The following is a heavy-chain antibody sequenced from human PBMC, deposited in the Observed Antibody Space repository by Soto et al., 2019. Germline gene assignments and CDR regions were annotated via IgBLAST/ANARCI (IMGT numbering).Heavy chain of an antibody. CDR1: GFSLNTRDVG. J-gene: IGHJ4*02. Sequence: QITLNESGPALVKPTQTLTLTCTFSGFSLNTRDVGVGWIRQPPGKALEWLGVVYWDDYKTYNPSLTSRLTTTKHTPKNQVVLRMTKLGPVDTATYYCAHCRAEVASFWGQGPLVTVSS. CDR2: VYWDDYK. CDR3: AHCRAEVASF. V-gene: IGHV2-5*02. D-gene: IGHD2-2*01.